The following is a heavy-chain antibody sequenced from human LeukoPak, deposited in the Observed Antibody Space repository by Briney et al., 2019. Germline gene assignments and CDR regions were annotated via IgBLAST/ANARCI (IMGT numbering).Heavy chain of an antibody. D-gene: IGHD3-22*01. CDR1: GGSISSSSYY. Sequence: PSETLSLTCTVSGGSISSSSYYWGWIRQPPGKGLEWIGSIYYSGSTYYNPSLKSRVTISVDTSKNQFSLKLSSVTAADKAVYYCAAYYYDSSGYYSWGKGTTVTVSS. V-gene: IGHV4-39*01. CDR3: AAYYYDSSGYYS. CDR2: IYYSGST. J-gene: IGHJ6*04.